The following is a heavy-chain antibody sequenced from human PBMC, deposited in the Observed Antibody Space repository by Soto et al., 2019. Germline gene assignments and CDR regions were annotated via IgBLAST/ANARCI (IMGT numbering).Heavy chain of an antibody. Sequence: ASRKIACKASGYPVTSANINWVRHATGPGLEWMGWMNPNSGNTGYAQKFQGRVTMTRNTSISTAYMELSSLRSEDTAVYYGARGRSGPTAKHNLCDPWGQGTLVS. V-gene: IGHV1-8*01. CDR2: MNPNSGNT. J-gene: IGHJ5*02. CDR1: GYPVTSAN. CDR3: ARGRSGPTAKHNLCDP.